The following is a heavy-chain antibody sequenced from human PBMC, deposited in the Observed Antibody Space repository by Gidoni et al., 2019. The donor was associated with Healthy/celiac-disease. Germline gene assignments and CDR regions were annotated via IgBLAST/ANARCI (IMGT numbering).Heavy chain of an antibody. V-gene: IGHV3-23*01. J-gene: IGHJ4*02. D-gene: IGHD4-17*01. CDR3: AKDLTPHDYGGNSDVGGHY. CDR2: ISGSGGST. CDR1: GFTFSSYA. Sequence: EVQLLESGGGLVQPGGSLRLSCAASGFTFSSYAMSWVRQAPGKGLEWVSAISGSGGSTYYADSVKGRFTISRDNSKNTLYLQMNSLRAEDTAVYYCAKDLTPHDYGGNSDVGGHYWGQGTLVTVSS.